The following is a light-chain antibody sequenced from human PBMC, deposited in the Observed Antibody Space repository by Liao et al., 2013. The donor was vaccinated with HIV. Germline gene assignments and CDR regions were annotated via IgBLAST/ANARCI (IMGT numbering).Light chain of an antibody. V-gene: IGLV3-1*01. CDR1: RLGDKY. J-gene: IGLJ2*01. Sequence: SYDLTQPPSVSVSPGQTASITCSGDRLGDKYTCWYQQKPGQSPLLVIYKDSKRPSGIPERFSGSQSGNTATLTISGTQAMDEADYYCQAWDSSTGDVEFGGGTKLTVL. CDR3: QAWDSSTGDVE. CDR2: KDS.